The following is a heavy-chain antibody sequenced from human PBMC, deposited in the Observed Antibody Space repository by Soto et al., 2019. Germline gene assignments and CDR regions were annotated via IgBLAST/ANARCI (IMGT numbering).Heavy chain of an antibody. D-gene: IGHD3-10*02. CDR3: TTLGLFGRLDP. J-gene: IGHJ5*02. Sequence: EVQLVESGGGLVKPGGSLRLSCAASGFTFSNAWMNWVRQAPGKGLEWVGRIKSKTDGGTTDYAAPVKGRFTISRDDSTTTLYLQMNSLKPEDTAVYYCTTLGLFGRLDPWGQGTLVTVSS. CDR1: GFTFSNAW. V-gene: IGHV3-15*07. CDR2: IKSKTDGGTT.